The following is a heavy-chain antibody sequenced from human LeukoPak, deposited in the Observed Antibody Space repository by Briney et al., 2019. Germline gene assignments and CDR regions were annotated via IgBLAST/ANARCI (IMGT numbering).Heavy chain of an antibody. CDR1: GYSFSSYW. Sequence: GESLKISCKGSGYSFSSYWIGWVRQLPGKGLEWMGIIYPGDSDTRYSPSFQGQVTISVDKSISTAYLQWSSLKASDTAIYYCAKIDRQYCSRSSCYALDYWGQGTQVTVSS. V-gene: IGHV5-51*01. CDR3: AKIDRQYCSRSSCYALDY. D-gene: IGHD2-2*01. CDR2: IYPGDSDT. J-gene: IGHJ4*02.